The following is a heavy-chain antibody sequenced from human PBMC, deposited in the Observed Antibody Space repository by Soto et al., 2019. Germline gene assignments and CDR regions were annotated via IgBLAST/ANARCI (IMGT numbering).Heavy chain of an antibody. J-gene: IGHJ4*02. D-gene: IGHD6-13*01. CDR3: AKDVGFSNSWYLAY. V-gene: IGHV3-30*18. CDR2: ISYDGSNK. CDR1: GFTFSSYG. Sequence: GGSLRLSCAASGFTFSSYGMHWVRQAPGKGLEWVAVISYDGSNKYYADSVKGRFTISRDNSKNTLYLQMNSLRAEDTAVYYCAKDVGFSNSWYLAYGGQGTLVTVSS.